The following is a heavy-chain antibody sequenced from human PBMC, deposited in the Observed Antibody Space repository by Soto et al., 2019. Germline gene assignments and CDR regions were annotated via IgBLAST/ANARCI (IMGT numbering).Heavy chain of an antibody. Sequence: GPGVMKPGASVKVSCKASDDSFIDYGISWVREAPGRGLEWMGWISAEYGNTNYAQMFEGRVTLTTDPTTSTAYMELRGLTSDDTAVYYCTIDSRSFREQQYFDKWGQGTLVTVSS. J-gene: IGHJ4*02. CDR3: TIDSRSFREQQYFDK. V-gene: IGHV1-18*01. CDR1: DDSFIDYG. CDR2: ISAEYGNT. D-gene: IGHD2-2*01.